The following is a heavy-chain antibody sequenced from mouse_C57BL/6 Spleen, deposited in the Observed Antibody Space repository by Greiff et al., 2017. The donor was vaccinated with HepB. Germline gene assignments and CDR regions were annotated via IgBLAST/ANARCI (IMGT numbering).Heavy chain of an antibody. CDR3: ARATVASYWYFDV. V-gene: IGHV1-82*01. Sequence: QVQLKQSGPELVKPGASVKISCKASGYAFSSSWMNWVKQRPGKGLEWIGRIYPGDGDTNYNGKFKGKATLTADKSSSTAYMQLSSLTSEDSAVYICARATVASYWYFDVWGTGTTVTVSS. CDR1: GYAFSSSW. CDR2: IYPGDGDT. J-gene: IGHJ1*03. D-gene: IGHD1-1*01.